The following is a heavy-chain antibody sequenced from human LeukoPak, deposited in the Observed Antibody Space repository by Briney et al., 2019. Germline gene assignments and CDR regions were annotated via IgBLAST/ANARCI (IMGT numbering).Heavy chain of an antibody. CDR3: ETMDGGYYDSSGYFD. D-gene: IGHD3-22*01. J-gene: IGHJ4*02. CDR2: ISSSGSTI. V-gene: IGHV3-48*03. Sequence: PGGSLRLSCAASGFTFSSYEMNWVRQAPGKGLEWVSYISSSGSTIYYADSVKGRFTISRDNAKNSLYLQMNSLRAEDTAVYYCETMDGGYYDSSGYFDWGQGTLVTVSS. CDR1: GFTFSSYE.